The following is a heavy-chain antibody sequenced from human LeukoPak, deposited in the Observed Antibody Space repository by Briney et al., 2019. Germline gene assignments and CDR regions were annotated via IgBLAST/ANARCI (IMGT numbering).Heavy chain of an antibody. CDR2: IYSGGST. V-gene: IGHV3-53*01. D-gene: IGHD3-3*01. CDR1: GFTVSSNY. CDR3: ANFPITIFGVVIDY. J-gene: IGHJ4*02. Sequence: GGSLRLSCAASGFTVSSNYMSWVRQAPGKGLEWVSVIYSGGSTYYADSVEGRFTISRDNSKNTLYLQMNSLRAEDTAVYYCANFPITIFGVVIDYWGQGTLVTVSS.